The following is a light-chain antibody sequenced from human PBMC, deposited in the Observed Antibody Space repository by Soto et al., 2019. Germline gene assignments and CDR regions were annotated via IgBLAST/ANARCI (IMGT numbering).Light chain of an antibody. Sequence: QSVLTQPPSVSGAPGQRVTISCTGSSSHIGAGYDVHWYQQLPGTAPKLLIYGNSNRPSGVPDRFSGSKSGTSASLAITGLQAEDEADYYCQSYDSSLIGWVFGGGTQLTVL. CDR3: QSYDSSLIGWV. CDR2: GNS. V-gene: IGLV1-40*01. J-gene: IGLJ3*02. CDR1: SSHIGAGYD.